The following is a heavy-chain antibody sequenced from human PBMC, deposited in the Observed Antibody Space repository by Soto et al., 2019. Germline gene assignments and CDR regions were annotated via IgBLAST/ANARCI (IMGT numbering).Heavy chain of an antibody. Sequence: PSETLSLTCAVYGWYFSGYYWTWIRQPPGTGLEWIGEINHSGSTNYNPSLKSRVTISVDTSKNQFSLKLTSVTAADTAVYYCARDKIAGLFDYWGQGTLVTVSS. J-gene: IGHJ4*02. V-gene: IGHV4-34*01. CDR2: INHSGST. CDR1: GWYFSGYY. CDR3: ARDKIAGLFDY. D-gene: IGHD2-21*01.